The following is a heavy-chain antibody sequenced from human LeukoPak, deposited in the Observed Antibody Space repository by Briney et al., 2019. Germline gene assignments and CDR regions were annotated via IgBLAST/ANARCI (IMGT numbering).Heavy chain of an antibody. CDR2: ISGSGGST. Sequence: GGSLRLSCAASGFTFSNYAMSWVRQAPGKGLEWVSGISGSGGSTYYADSVKGRFTISRDNSKNTLYLQMNSPRADDTAVYYCAKQYYYGSGSPNRDYFDYWGQGTLVTVSS. J-gene: IGHJ4*02. D-gene: IGHD3-10*01. CDR1: GFTFSNYA. CDR3: AKQYYYGSGSPNRDYFDY. V-gene: IGHV3-23*01.